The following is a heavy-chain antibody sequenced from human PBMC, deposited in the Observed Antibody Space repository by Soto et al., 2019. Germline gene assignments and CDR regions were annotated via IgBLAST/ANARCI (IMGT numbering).Heavy chain of an antibody. Sequence: GGSLRLSCAASGFTFSNYWMTWVRQAPGKGLEWVANIKPDGTEKYYVDSVKGRFTVSRDNAKNSMYLEMNSLRAEDTAVYYCARGIEVAYYFDHWGQGTLVTVSS. J-gene: IGHJ4*02. CDR2: IKPDGTEK. CDR1: GFTFSNYW. D-gene: IGHD3-22*01. CDR3: ARGIEVAYYFDH. V-gene: IGHV3-7*01.